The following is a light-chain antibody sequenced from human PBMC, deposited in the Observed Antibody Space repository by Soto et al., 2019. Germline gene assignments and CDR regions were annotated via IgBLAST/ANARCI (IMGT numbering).Light chain of an antibody. CDR2: EGS. CDR1: SSDVGSYNL. CDR3: CAYAGSSTYV. J-gene: IGLJ1*01. Sequence: QSALTQPASGSGSPGQSITIACTGSSSDVGSYNLVSWYQQQPGKAPKVMIYEGSKRPSGVSNRFSGSKSGNTASLTISGLQAEDEADYYCCAYAGSSTYVFGTGTKLTVL. V-gene: IGLV2-23*01.